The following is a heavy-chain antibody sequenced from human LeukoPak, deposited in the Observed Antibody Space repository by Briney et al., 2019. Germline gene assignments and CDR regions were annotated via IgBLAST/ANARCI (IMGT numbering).Heavy chain of an antibody. D-gene: IGHD2-15*01. V-gene: IGHV3-33*06. CDR3: AKDHGCWPKINDYLDV. J-gene: IGHJ6*03. Sequence: GGSLRLSCAASGFTFSSYGMHWVRQAPGKGLEWVAVIWYDGSNKYYADSVKGRFTISRDNSKNTLFLQMNSLRAEDTAVYCWAKDHGCWPKINDYLDVCGKGPTVTVSS. CDR1: GFTFSSYG. CDR2: IWYDGSNK.